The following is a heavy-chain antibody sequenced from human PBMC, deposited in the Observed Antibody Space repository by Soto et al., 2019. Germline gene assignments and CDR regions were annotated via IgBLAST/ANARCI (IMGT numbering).Heavy chain of an antibody. CDR1: GGTFSSYA. CDR3: ARADNVLLWIPTGY. D-gene: IGHD3-10*01. J-gene: IGHJ4*02. CDR2: IIPIFGTA. V-gene: IGHV1-69*06. Sequence: QVQLVQSGAEVKKPGSSVKVSCKAAGGTFSSYAISWVRQDPGQGLEWMGGIIPIFGTANYAQKFQGRVTRTADKSTSTGYMELSSLRSEDTAVYYCARADNVLLWIPTGYWGQGTMVTVSS.